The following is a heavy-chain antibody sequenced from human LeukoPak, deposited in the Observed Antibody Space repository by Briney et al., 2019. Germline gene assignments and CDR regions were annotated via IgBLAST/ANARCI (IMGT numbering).Heavy chain of an antibody. V-gene: IGHV3-23*01. CDR2: ISGSGGST. CDR3: AKGPDAYCGGDCYLGY. D-gene: IGHD2-21*02. CDR1: GFTFSSYG. J-gene: IGHJ4*02. Sequence: GGTLRLSCAASGFTFSSYGMSWVRQAPGKGLEWVSAISGSGGSTYYADSVKGRFTISRDNSKNTLYLQMNSLRAEDTAVYYCAKGPDAYCGGDCYLGYWGQGTLVTVSS.